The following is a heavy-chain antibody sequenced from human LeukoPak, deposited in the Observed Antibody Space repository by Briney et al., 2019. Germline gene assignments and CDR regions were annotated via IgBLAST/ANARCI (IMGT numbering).Heavy chain of an antibody. CDR1: GFTFSSYG. CDR2: ISYDGSNK. D-gene: IGHD3-16*02. CDR3: ARGSLRLGELSLSSSLLDY. J-gene: IGHJ4*02. V-gene: IGHV3-30*03. Sequence: GGSLRLSCAASGFTFSSYGMHWVRQAPGKGLEWVAVISYDGSNKYYADSVKGRFTISRDNSKNTLYLQMNSLRAEDTAVYYCARGSLRLGELSLSSSLLDYWGQGTLVTVSS.